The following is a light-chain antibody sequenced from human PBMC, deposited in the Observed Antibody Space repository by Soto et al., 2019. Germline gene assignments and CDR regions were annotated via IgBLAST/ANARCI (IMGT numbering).Light chain of an antibody. V-gene: IGKV1-5*01. CDR1: QSISNH. CDR2: DAS. Sequence: DIQMTQSPSSLSASVEDRVIITCRASQSISNHLNWYQQKPGKAPKLLIFDASSLESGVPSRFSGSASGTEFTLTISSLQPDDSATYYCQQYNSYRAYGQGTKV. CDR3: QQYNSYRA. J-gene: IGKJ1*01.